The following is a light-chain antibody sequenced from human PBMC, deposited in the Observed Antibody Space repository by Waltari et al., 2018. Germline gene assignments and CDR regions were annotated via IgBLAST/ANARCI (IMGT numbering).Light chain of an antibody. Sequence: APGQTARITCGGNDIRSQSVHWYQQKPGQAPLLIVYDDTDRPSGIPERFSGSNSGNAATLTISSVEAGDEADYYCQVWDINNDQVVFGGGTKVTVL. V-gene: IGLV3-21*02. CDR1: DIRSQS. J-gene: IGLJ2*01. CDR3: QVWDINNDQVV. CDR2: DDT.